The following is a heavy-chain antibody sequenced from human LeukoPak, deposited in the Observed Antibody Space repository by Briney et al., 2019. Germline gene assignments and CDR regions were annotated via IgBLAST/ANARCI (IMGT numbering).Heavy chain of an antibody. CDR1: GFTFSSYA. D-gene: IGHD5-12*01. Sequence: GGSLRLSCAASGFTFSSYAMHWVRQAPGKGLEWVAVISYDGSNKYYADSVKGRFTISRDNSKNTLYLQMNSLRAEDTAVYYCATEVVATTPFDYWGQGTLVTVSS. CDR3: ATEVVATTPFDY. J-gene: IGHJ4*02. V-gene: IGHV3-30*03. CDR2: ISYDGSNK.